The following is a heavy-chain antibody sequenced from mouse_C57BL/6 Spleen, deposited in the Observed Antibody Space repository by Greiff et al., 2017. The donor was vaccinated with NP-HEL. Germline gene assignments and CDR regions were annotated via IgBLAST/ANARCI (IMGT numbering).Heavy chain of an antibody. Sequence: EVKVVESGGGLVKPGGSLKLSCAASGFTFSDYGMHWVRQAPEKGLEWVAYISSGSSTIYYADTVKGRFTISRDNAKNTLFLQMTSLRSEDTAMYYCARRASSGSFYAMDYWGQGTSVTVSS. CDR1: GFTFSDYG. CDR2: ISSGSSTI. V-gene: IGHV5-17*01. CDR3: ARRASSGSFYAMDY. J-gene: IGHJ4*01. D-gene: IGHD3-2*02.